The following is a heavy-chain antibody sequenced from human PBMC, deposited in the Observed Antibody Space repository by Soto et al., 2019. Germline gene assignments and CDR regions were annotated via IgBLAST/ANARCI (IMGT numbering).Heavy chain of an antibody. CDR3: ARERPDGARLDP. Sequence: PSATLSLTCTVSGGSISSGDYYWSWIRQPPGKGLEWIGYIYHSGSTYYNPSLKSRVTISVDTSKNQFSLKLSSVTAADTAVYYCARERPDGARLDPWGQGTLLTVSS. J-gene: IGHJ5*02. CDR2: IYHSGST. V-gene: IGHV4-30-4*01. D-gene: IGHD6-6*01. CDR1: GGSISSGDYY.